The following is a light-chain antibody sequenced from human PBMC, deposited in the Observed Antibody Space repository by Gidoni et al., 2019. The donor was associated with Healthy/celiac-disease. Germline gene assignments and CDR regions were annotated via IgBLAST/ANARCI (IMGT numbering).Light chain of an antibody. J-gene: IGLJ3*02. CDR2: EGS. CDR3: CSYAGSSV. Sequence: QSALTQPASVSGSPGQSITISCTGTSSDVGSSNLVSWYQQPPGKAPKLMIYEGSKRPSGVSNRFSGSKSGNTASLTISGLQAEDEADYYCCSYAGSSVFGGGTKLTVL. CDR1: SSDVGSSNL. V-gene: IGLV2-23*01.